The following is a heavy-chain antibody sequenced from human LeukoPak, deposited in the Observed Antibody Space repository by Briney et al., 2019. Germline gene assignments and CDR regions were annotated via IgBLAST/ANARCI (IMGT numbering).Heavy chain of an antibody. V-gene: IGHV4-61*02. D-gene: IGHD2-2*01. Sequence: SETLSLTCTVSGGSISSGSYYWSSIRQPAGKGLDWIGRIYTSGSTNYNPSLKSRVTISVDTSKNQFSLKLSSVTAADTAVYYCARDTVVPAAVDYWGQGTLVTVSS. CDR2: IYTSGST. CDR1: GGSISSGSYY. CDR3: ARDTVVPAAVDY. J-gene: IGHJ4*02.